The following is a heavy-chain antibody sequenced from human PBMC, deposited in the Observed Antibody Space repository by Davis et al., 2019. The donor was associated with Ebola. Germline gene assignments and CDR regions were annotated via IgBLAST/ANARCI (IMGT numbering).Heavy chain of an antibody. CDR3: ARGLFWSGLDV. J-gene: IGHJ6*02. CDR2: INAGNGNT. Sequence: ASVKVSCKASGYTFTSYYMHWVRQAPGQRLDWMGWINAGNGNTKYSQKFQGRVTITRDTSASTAYMELSSLRSEDTAVYYCARGLFWSGLDVWGQGTTVTVSS. D-gene: IGHD1-1*01. CDR1: GYTFTSYY. V-gene: IGHV1-3*01.